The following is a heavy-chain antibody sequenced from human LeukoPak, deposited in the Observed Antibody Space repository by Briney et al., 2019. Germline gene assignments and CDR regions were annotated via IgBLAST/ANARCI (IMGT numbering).Heavy chain of an antibody. J-gene: IGHJ4*02. CDR2: IKSKTDGGTT. V-gene: IGHV3-15*01. Sequence: GGSLRLSCAASGFTFSNAWMSWVRQATGKGLEWVGRIKSKTDGGTTDYAAPVKGGFTISRDDSKNTLYVQMNSLKTEDTAVYYCTTGPYDYGSGTYYHWGQGTLVTVSS. CDR3: TTGPYDYGSGTYYH. D-gene: IGHD3-10*01. CDR1: GFTFSNAW.